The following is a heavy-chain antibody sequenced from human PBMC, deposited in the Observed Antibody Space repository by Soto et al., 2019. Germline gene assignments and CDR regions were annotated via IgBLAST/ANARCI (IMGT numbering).Heavy chain of an antibody. CDR2: VIPTLATA. D-gene: IGHD4-17*01. CDR3: ASDDGEIDAFDI. V-gene: IGHV1-69*01. Sequence: QVQLVQSGAEVKKPGSSVKVSCTTSGGPFNNHAINWVRQAPGQGLEWVGLVIPTLATADYAQKFQGRVTMTADEVTNTAYMELSSLRSDDTGVYDGASDDGEIDAFDIWGQGTLVTVAS. J-gene: IGHJ3*02. CDR1: GGPFNNHA.